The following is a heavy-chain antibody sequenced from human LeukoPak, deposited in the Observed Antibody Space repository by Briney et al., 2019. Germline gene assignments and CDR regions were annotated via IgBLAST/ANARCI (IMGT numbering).Heavy chain of an antibody. V-gene: IGHV3-73*01. J-gene: IGHJ6*03. Sequence: PGGSLRLSCAASGFTFSGSAMHWVRQASGKGLEWVGRIRSKANSYATAYAASVKGRFTISRDDSKNTAYLQMNSLKTEDTAVYYCTRRSRGSSTSCYGFCRWNSDYYYYMDVWGKGTTVTISS. CDR1: GFTFSGSA. D-gene: IGHD2-2*01. CDR3: TRRSRGSSTSCYGFCRWNSDYYYYMDV. CDR2: IRSKANSYAT.